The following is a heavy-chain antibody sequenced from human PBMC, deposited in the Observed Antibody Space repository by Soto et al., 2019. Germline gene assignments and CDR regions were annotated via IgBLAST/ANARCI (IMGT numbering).Heavy chain of an antibody. D-gene: IGHD4-17*01. J-gene: IGHJ4*02. CDR2: IYYSGST. CDR1: GGSISSSSYY. Sequence: PSETLSLTCTVSGGSISSSSYYWGWIRQPPGKGLEWIGSIYYSGSTYYNPSLKSRVTISVDTSKNQFSLKLSSVTAADTAVYYCARTPYRGDYAYWGQGTLVTVSS. CDR3: ARTPYRGDYAY. V-gene: IGHV4-39*01.